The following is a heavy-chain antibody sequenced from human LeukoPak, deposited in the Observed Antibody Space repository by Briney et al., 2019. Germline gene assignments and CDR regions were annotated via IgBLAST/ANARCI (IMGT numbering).Heavy chain of an antibody. CDR3: AKDQSSSSWFGGYYYYYGMDV. J-gene: IGHJ6*02. D-gene: IGHD6-13*01. CDR2: ISYDGSNK. V-gene: IGHV3-30*18. CDR1: GFTFSSYG. Sequence: GGSLRLSCAASGFTFSSYGMHWVRQAPGKGLEWVAVISYDGSNKYYADSVKGRFTISRDNSKNTLYLQMNSLRAEDTAVYYCAKDQSSSSWFGGYYYYYGMDVWGRGTTVTVSS.